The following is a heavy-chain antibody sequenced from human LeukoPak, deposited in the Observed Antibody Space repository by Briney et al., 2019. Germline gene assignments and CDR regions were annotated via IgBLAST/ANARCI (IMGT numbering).Heavy chain of an antibody. D-gene: IGHD3-9*01. CDR2: ISGSGGST. Sequence: GGSLRLSCAASGFILSRYAMSWVRQAPGKGLEWVSVISGSGGSTYYADSVKGRFTISRDNSKNTLYLQMNSLRAEDTAVYYCAKDQNYDILTGYYNFLGYWGQGTLVTVSS. V-gene: IGHV3-23*01. J-gene: IGHJ4*02. CDR3: AKDQNYDILTGYYNFLGY. CDR1: GFILSRYA.